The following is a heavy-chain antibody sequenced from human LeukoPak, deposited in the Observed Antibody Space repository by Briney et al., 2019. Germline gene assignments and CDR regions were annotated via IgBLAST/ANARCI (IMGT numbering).Heavy chain of an antibody. D-gene: IGHD3-22*01. CDR2: SYWNGGST. CDR1: GFTLGDYG. Sequence: GRSLRLSCAASGFTLGDYGVRWVRQAPGKGLEWVSGSYWNGGSTGYADSAKGRCTISRDNAKYSLYLQMNSRRAEDTALDYCAREGEYYDSKPSFFDYWGQGALVTVSS. CDR3: AREGEYYDSKPSFFDY. J-gene: IGHJ4*02. V-gene: IGHV3-20*04.